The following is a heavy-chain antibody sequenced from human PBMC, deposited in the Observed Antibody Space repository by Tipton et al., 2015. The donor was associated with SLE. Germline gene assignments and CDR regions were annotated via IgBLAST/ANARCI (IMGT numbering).Heavy chain of an antibody. CDR1: GGSISSYY. CDR3: ARGGGSYYDY. Sequence: TLSLTCTVSGGSISSYYWSWIRQPPGKGLELIGYIFTSGSTYYNPSLRSRVTISVDTSKNQFSLKLTSVTAADTAVYYCARGGGSYYDYWGQGTLVTVSS. V-gene: IGHV4-4*08. J-gene: IGHJ4*02. CDR2: IFTSGST. D-gene: IGHD1-26*01.